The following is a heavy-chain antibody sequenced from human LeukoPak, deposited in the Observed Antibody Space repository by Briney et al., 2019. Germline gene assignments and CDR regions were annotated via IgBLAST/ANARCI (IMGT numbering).Heavy chain of an antibody. V-gene: IGHV1-8*01. J-gene: IGHJ5*02. D-gene: IGHD1-26*01. CDR1: GYTFTSYD. CDR2: MNPNSGNT. CDR3: AREKLLNWFDP. Sequence: ASVKVSCKASGYTFTSYDINWVRQATGQGLEWMGWMNPNSGNTGYAQKLQGRVTMTTDTSTSTAYMELRSLRSDDTAVYYCAREKLLNWFDPWGQGTLVTVSS.